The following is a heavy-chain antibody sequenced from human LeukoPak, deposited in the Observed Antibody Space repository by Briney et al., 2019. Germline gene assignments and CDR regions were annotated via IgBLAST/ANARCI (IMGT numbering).Heavy chain of an antibody. D-gene: IGHD1-26*01. CDR2: INHSGST. Sequence: SETLSLTCAVYGGSLSGYYWSWIRQPPGKGLEWIGEINHSGSTNYNPSLKSRVTISVDTSKNQFSLKLSSVTAADTAVYYCAVNSGSSDLEYYFDYWGQGTLVTVSS. J-gene: IGHJ4*02. CDR3: AVNSGSSDLEYYFDY. CDR1: GGSLSGYY. V-gene: IGHV4-34*01.